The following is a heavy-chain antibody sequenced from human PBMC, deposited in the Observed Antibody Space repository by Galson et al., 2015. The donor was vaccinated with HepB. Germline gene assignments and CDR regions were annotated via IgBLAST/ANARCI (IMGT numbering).Heavy chain of an antibody. CDR2: ISYDGSNK. Sequence: SLRLSCAASGFTFSSYGMHWVRQAPGKGLEWVAVISYDGSNKYYADSVKGRFTISRDNSKNTLYLQMNSLRAEDTAVYYCAKDQWYYDSSGYYFGGSDYWGQGTLVTVSS. CDR3: AKDQWYYDSSGYYFGGSDY. J-gene: IGHJ4*02. CDR1: GFTFSSYG. D-gene: IGHD3-22*01. V-gene: IGHV3-30*18.